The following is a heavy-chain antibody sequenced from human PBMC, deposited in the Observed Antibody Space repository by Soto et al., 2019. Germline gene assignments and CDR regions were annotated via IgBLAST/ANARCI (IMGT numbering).Heavy chain of an antibody. CDR1: GFTFSSYS. J-gene: IGHJ6*02. D-gene: IGHD6-25*01. CDR3: ARDYDFESGYSSVYYYYGMDV. Sequence: GGSMRLCCAASGFTFSSYSMNWVRQAPGKGLEWVSSISSSSSYIYYADSVKGRFTISRDNAKNSLYLQMNSLRAEDTAVYYCARDYDFESGYSSVYYYYGMDVWGQGTTVTVSS. CDR2: ISSSSSYI. V-gene: IGHV3-21*01.